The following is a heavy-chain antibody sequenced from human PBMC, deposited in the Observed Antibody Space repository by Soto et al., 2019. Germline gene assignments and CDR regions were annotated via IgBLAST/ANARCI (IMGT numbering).Heavy chain of an antibody. CDR1: GYTFTSYD. CDR3: ARARYYYYGSGADY. Sequence: QVQLVQSGAEVKKPGASVKVSCKASGYTFTSYDINWVRQATGQGLEWMGWMNPNSGNTGFAQKFQGRVAMTRNTSKSTAYMELSSLRSEDTAVYYCARARYYYYGSGADYWGQRTLVTVSS. J-gene: IGHJ4*02. D-gene: IGHD3-10*01. CDR2: MNPNSGNT. V-gene: IGHV1-8*01.